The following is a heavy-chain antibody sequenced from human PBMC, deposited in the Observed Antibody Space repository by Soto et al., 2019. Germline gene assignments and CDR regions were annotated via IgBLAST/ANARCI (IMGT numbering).Heavy chain of an antibody. V-gene: IGHV3-21*01. CDR3: ARLVEYSSSSSYGMDV. CDR2: ISSSSSYI. D-gene: IGHD6-6*01. Sequence: GGSLRLSCAASGFTFSSYSMNWVRQAPGKGLEWVSSISSSSSYIYYADSVKGRFTISRDNAKNSLYLQMNSLRAEDTAVYYCARLVEYSSSSSYGMDVWGQGTTVTVSS. CDR1: GFTFSSYS. J-gene: IGHJ6*02.